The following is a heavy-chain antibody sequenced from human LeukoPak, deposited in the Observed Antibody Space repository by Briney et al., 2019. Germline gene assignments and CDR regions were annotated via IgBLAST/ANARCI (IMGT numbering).Heavy chain of an antibody. CDR3: ARAVGATHFDY. D-gene: IGHD1-26*01. V-gene: IGHV3-7*04. CDR2: IKQDGSEK. Sequence: PGGSLRLSCAASGFTFSSYWMSWVRQAPGKGLEWVANIKQDGSEKFYVDSVKGRFTISRDNYKNSLCLQMNSLRAEDTAVYYCARAVGATHFDYWGQGILVTVSS. CDR1: GFTFSSYW. J-gene: IGHJ4*02.